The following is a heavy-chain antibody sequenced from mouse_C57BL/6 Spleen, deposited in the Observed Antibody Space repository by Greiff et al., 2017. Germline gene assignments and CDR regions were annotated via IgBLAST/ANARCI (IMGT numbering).Heavy chain of an antibody. V-gene: IGHV5-4*01. CDR2: ISDGGSYT. Sequence: EVHLVESGGGLVKPGGSLKLSCAASGFTFSSYAMSWVRQTPEKRLEWVATISDGGSYTYYPDNVKGRFTISRDNAKNNLYLQMSHLKSEDTAMYYCARDGAGSSLYYFDYWGQGTSLTVSS. CDR3: ARDGAGSSLYYFDY. CDR1: GFTFSSYA. J-gene: IGHJ2*03. D-gene: IGHD1-1*01.